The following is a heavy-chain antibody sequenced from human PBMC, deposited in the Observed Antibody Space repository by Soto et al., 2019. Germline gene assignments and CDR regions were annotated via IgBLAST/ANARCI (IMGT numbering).Heavy chain of an antibody. V-gene: IGHV4-34*01. CDR1: GGSFSCYY. D-gene: IGHD3-16*02. CDR2: INHSGST. J-gene: IGHJ6*02. CDR3: ARRVGVILSFYYYGMDV. Sequence: SETLSLTCAVYGGSFSCYYWSWIRQPPGKGLEWIGEINHSGSTNYNPSLKSRVTISVDTSKNQFSLKLSSVTAADTAVYYCARRVGVILSFYYYGMDVWGQGTTVTVSS.